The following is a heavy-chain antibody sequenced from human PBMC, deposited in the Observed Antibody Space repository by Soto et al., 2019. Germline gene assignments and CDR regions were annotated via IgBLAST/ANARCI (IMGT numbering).Heavy chain of an antibody. Sequence: PSETLSLTCTVSGGSISSSSYYWGWIRQPPGKGLEWIGSIYYSGNTYYTPYLKSRVTISVDTSKNQFSLKLSSVTAADTALYYCAREGGRYCNGGRCQVDYWGQGTLVTVSS. CDR3: AREGGRYCNGGRCQVDY. CDR2: IYYSGNT. V-gene: IGHV4-39*02. J-gene: IGHJ4*02. D-gene: IGHD2-15*01. CDR1: GGSISSSSYY.